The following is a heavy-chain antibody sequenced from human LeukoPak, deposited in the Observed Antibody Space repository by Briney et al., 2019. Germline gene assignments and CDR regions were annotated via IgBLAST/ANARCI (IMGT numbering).Heavy chain of an antibody. D-gene: IGHD3-22*01. CDR3: AKVGPITMIVVVIGAFDI. CDR2: ISSGGTTI. Sequence: GGSLRLSCAASGFRFSDYYVTWIRQAPGKGLEWVSYISSGGTTIYYADSVKGRFTISRDDARNSLYLQMNSLRSEDTAVYYCAKVGPITMIVVVIGAFDIWGQGTMVTVSS. J-gene: IGHJ3*02. CDR1: GFRFSDYY. V-gene: IGHV3-11*01.